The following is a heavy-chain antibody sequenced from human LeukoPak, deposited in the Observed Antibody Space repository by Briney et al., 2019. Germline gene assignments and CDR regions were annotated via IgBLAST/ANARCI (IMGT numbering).Heavy chain of an antibody. D-gene: IGHD2-2*01. J-gene: IGHJ4*02. Sequence: PGGSLRLSCAASGFTFSNAWMSGVHQAPGKGLEWVGRIKSKTDGGTTDYAAPVKGTFTISRDDSKNTLYLQMNSLKTEDTAVYYCTTDPAKPLGYCSSTSCPPLDYWGQGTLVTVSS. CDR3: TTDPAKPLGYCSSTSCPPLDY. V-gene: IGHV3-15*01. CDR2: IKSKTDGGTT. CDR1: GFTFSNAW.